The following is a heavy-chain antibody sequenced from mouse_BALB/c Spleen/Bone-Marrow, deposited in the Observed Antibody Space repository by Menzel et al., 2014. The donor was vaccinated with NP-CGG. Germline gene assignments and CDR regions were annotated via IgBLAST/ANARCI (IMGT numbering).Heavy chain of an antibody. D-gene: IGHD2-3*01. Sequence: VQLVESGPGLVAPSQSLSITCTVSGFSLTSYGVHWVRQPPGKGLEWLGVIWAGGSTNYNSALMSRLSISKDNSKSQVFLKMNNLQTDDTAMYYCAREDLGWLLPNWGQGTTLTVSS. V-gene: IGHV2-9*02. CDR1: GFSLTSYG. CDR2: IWAGGST. CDR3: AREDLGWLLPN. J-gene: IGHJ2*01.